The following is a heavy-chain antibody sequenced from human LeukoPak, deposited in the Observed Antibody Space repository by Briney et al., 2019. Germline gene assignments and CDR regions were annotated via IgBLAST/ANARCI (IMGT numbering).Heavy chain of an antibody. J-gene: IGHJ4*02. CDR2: IKQDGCDK. V-gene: IGHV3-7*05. D-gene: IGHD2-15*01. CDR3: ARSLGYCSAGSCFPFDY. CDR1: GFTFSSYW. Sequence: PGGSLRLSCAASGFTFSSYWMSWVRQAPGKGLEWVANIKQDGCDKYYVDSVKGRFTISRDNAKNSLYLQMNSLRAEDTAVYYCARSLGYCSAGSCFPFDYWGQGTLVTVSS.